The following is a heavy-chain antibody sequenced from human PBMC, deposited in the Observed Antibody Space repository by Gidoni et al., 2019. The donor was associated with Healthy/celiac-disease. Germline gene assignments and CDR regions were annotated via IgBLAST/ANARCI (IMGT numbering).Heavy chain of an antibody. CDR3: ARELAGYCSGGSCYSYYYYGMDV. CDR2: ISAYNGTT. V-gene: IGHV1-18*01. CDR1: GYTFTSYG. J-gene: IGHJ6*04. Sequence: QVQLVQSGAEVKKPVASVKVSCKASGYTFTSYGIRWVRQTPGQGVEWMGWISAYNGTTNYAQKLQGRVTMTTDTSTSTAYMELRSLRSDDTAVYYCARELAGYCSGGSCYSYYYYGMDVWGKGTTVTVSS. D-gene: IGHD2-15*01.